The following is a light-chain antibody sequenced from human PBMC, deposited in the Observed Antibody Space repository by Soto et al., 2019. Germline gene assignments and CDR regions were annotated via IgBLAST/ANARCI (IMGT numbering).Light chain of an antibody. J-gene: IGKJ1*01. Sequence: EIVLTQSPVTLSFSPGEGATLSCKASQSISIDLAWYQQKPGQVPRLLIYDASSRATGIPGRFTGSGSGTDFTLTISSLEPEDFAVYYCQQRGNWPRTLAFGQGTKVEV. CDR3: QQRGNWPRTLA. CDR2: DAS. V-gene: IGKV3-11*01. CDR1: QSISID.